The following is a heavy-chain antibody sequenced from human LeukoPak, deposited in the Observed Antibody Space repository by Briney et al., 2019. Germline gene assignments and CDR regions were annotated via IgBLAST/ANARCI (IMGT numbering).Heavy chain of an antibody. CDR2: IYTSGGT. CDR1: GGSISSYY. D-gene: IGHD3-3*01. Sequence: SETLSLTCTVSGGSISSYYWSWIRQPAGKGLEWIGRIYTSGGTNYNPSPKSRVTMSVDTSKNQFSLKLSSVTAADTAVYYCARGYFWSGPVEYYMDVWGKGTTVTVSS. CDR3: ARGYFWSGPVEYYMDV. V-gene: IGHV4-4*07. J-gene: IGHJ6*03.